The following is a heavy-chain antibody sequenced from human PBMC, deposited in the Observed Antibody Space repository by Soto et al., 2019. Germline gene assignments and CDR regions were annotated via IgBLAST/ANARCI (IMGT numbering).Heavy chain of an antibody. CDR2: ISSSGSTI. V-gene: IGHV3-11*01. Sequence: QVQLVESGGGLVKPGGSLRLSCAASGFTFSDYYMSWIRQAPGKGLEWVSYISSSGSTIYYADAVKGPFTISRDHAKNSMYWQMISLGAEDTARYYCAPIVPPLAYWCRRTLVSVSS. D-gene: IGHD2-8*01. J-gene: IGHJ4*02. CDR3: APIVPPLAY. CDR1: GFTFSDYY.